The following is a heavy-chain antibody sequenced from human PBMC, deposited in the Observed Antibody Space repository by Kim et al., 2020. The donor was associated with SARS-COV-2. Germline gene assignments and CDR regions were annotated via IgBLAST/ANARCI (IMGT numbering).Heavy chain of an antibody. D-gene: IGHD6-19*01. CDR1: GGSISSSNW. Sequence: SETLSLTCAVSGGSISSSNWWSWVRQPPGKGLEWIGDICHSGSTNYNPSLKSRVTISVDKSKNQFSLKLSSVTAADTAVYYCARVNSSGWYGRNYYGMDVWAQGTTVTVSS. CDR2: ICHSGST. J-gene: IGHJ6*02. CDR3: ARVNSSGWYGRNYYGMDV. V-gene: IGHV4-4*02.